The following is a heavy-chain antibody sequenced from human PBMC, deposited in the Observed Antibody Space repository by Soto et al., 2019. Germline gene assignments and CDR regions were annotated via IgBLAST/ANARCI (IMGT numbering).Heavy chain of an antibody. Sequence: TLPVTCTGSYGSLSSCGYYWLLLRPHPGKGLEWIGYIYYSGTTYYNPSLKSRVTISVDTSKNQFSLKLSSVSAADTALYDGARCSLVVVPAPGFDLWGQGTLVTVSS. V-gene: IGHV4-31*03. CDR3: ARCSLVVVPAPGFDL. CDR2: IYYSGTT. J-gene: IGHJ5*02. D-gene: IGHD2-2*01. CDR1: YGSLSSCGYY.